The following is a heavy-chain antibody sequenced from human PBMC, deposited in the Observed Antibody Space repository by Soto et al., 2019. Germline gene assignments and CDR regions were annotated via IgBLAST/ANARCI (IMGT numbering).Heavy chain of an antibody. V-gene: IGHV3-48*01. CDR1: GFTFSSYS. Sequence: GGSLRLSCAASGFTFSSYSMNWVRQAPGKGLEWVSYISSSSSTIYYADSVKGRFTISRDNAKNSLYLQMNSLRAEDTAVYYCTRDGYSSSWPKYYFDYWGQGTPVTVSS. CDR2: ISSSSSTI. D-gene: IGHD2-2*01. J-gene: IGHJ4*02. CDR3: TRDGYSSSWPKYYFDY.